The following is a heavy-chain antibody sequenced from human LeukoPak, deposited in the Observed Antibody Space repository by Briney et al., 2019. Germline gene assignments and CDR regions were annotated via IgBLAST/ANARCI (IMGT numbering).Heavy chain of an antibody. Sequence: ASVKVSCEASGYTFTRYYMHWVRQAPGQGLEWMGIINPSGGSTSYAQKFQGRVTMTRDTSTSTVYMELSSLRSEDTAVYYCARGEDVAGDYNYYYGMDVWGQGTTVTVSS. J-gene: IGHJ6*02. CDR1: GYTFTRYY. D-gene: IGHD6-19*01. CDR3: ARGEDVAGDYNYYYGMDV. CDR2: INPSGGST. V-gene: IGHV1-46*01.